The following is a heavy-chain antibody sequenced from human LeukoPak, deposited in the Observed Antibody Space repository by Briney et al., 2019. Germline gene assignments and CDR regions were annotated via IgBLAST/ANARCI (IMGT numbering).Heavy chain of an antibody. V-gene: IGHV1-46*01. CDR2: INPSGGST. CDR1: GYTFTTYY. J-gene: IGHJ4*02. D-gene: IGHD6-13*01. Sequence: ASVKVSCKASGYTFTTYYVHWVRQAPGQGLEWMGIINPSGGSTTYAQKFRGRLTMTRDMSTSTVYMELSSLRSEDTAVYYCARYTESATGYSSDYWGQGTLVTVSS. CDR3: ARYTESATGYSSDY.